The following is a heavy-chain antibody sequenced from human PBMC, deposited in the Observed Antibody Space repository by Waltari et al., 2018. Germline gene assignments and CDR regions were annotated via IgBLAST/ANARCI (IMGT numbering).Heavy chain of an antibody. CDR1: GGSISSSSYY. CDR3: ARLVVVAATLYFQH. J-gene: IGHJ1*01. V-gene: IGHV4-39*01. D-gene: IGHD2-15*01. CDR2: IYYSGST. Sequence: QLQLQESGPGLVKPSETLSLTCTVSGGSISSSSYYWGWSRQPPGKGLEWIGSIYYSGSTYYNPSLKSRVTISVDTSKNQFSLKLSSVTAADTAVYYCARLVVVAATLYFQHWGQGTLVTVSS.